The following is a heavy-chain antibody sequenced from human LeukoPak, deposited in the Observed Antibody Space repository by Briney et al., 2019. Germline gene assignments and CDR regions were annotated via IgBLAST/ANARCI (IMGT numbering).Heavy chain of an antibody. CDR3: ARGEYSSGWLDY. CDR2: IFSGGST. V-gene: IGHV3-53*01. J-gene: IGHJ4*02. Sequence: GSLRLSCAASGFTVSSNYMSWVRQAPGKGLEGVSVIFSGGSTYYTDSVKGRFTISRDDSKNTLYLRMNSLRVEDTAVYYCARGEYSSGWLDYWGQGTLVTVSS. D-gene: IGHD6-19*01. CDR1: GFTVSSNY.